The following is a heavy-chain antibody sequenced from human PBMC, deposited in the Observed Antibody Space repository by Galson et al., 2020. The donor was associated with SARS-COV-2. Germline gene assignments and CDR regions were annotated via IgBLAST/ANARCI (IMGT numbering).Heavy chain of an antibody. CDR2: ISSSSSTI. J-gene: IGHJ3*02. CDR3: ARDRPYYDSSGYPISEAFDI. CDR1: GFTFSSYS. D-gene: IGHD3-22*01. V-gene: IGHV3-48*04. Sequence: GGSLRLSCAASGFTFSSYSMNWVRQAPGKGLEWVSYISSSSSTIYYADSVKGRFTISRDNAKNSLYLQMNSLRAEDTAVYYCARDRPYYDSSGYPISEAFDIWGQGTMVTVSS.